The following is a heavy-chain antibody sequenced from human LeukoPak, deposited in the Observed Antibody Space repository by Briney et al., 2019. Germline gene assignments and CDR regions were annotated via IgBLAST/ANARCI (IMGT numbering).Heavy chain of an antibody. CDR1: GFSFSTYA. D-gene: IGHD5-18*01. CDR3: AKGVDTATLHGAFDI. Sequence: GGSLRLSCSASGFSFSTYAMHWVRQAPGKGLEWVGVISFDGSYKYYADSVKGRFTISRDNSKNTLYLQTNSLRAEDTAVFYCAKGVDTATLHGAFDIWGQGTMVTVSS. CDR2: ISFDGSYK. J-gene: IGHJ3*02. V-gene: IGHV3-30*04.